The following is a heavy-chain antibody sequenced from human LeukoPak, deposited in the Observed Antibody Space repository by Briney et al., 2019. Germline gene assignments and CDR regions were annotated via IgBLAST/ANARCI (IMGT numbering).Heavy chain of an antibody. J-gene: IGHJ4*02. D-gene: IGHD6-19*01. CDR3: ARVGQGSGWYFDY. Sequence: SETLSPTCTVSGGSISGYYWSWIRQPAGKGLEWIGRIYISGSTNYNPSLKSRLTMSVDTSKNQFSLKLSSVTAADTAVYYCARVGQGSGWYFDYWGQGTLVTVSS. V-gene: IGHV4-4*07. CDR2: IYISGST. CDR1: GGSISGYY.